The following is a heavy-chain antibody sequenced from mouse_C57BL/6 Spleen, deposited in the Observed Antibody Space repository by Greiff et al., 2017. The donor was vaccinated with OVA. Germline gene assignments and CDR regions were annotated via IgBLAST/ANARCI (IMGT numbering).Heavy chain of an antibody. CDR3: TSKGNAMDD. CDR2: IDPEDGET. CDR1: GFNITDYY. Sequence: EVQLQQSGAELVKPGASVKLSCTASGFNITDYYMHWVKQRTQQGLVWIGRIDPEDGETKYAPKFQGKATITADTSSNTAYLQLSRLTSEDTAVDYGTSKGNAMDDWGQGTSVTVSS. V-gene: IGHV14-2*01. J-gene: IGHJ4*01.